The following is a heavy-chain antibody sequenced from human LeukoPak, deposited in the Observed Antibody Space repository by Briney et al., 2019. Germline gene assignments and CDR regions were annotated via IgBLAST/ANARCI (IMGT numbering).Heavy chain of an antibody. Sequence: SQTPSLTCAISGDMVSSNSAAWNWIRQSPSRGLEWLGRTYYRSKWHYDYAESVKRRITVNPDTSKNQFSLQLNSVTPEDAAVYYCARQSSTDYYYYGLDVWGQGTTVAVSS. D-gene: IGHD1-1*01. CDR1: GDMVSSNSAA. CDR2: TYYRSKWHY. CDR3: ARQSSTDYYYYGLDV. V-gene: IGHV6-1*01. J-gene: IGHJ6*02.